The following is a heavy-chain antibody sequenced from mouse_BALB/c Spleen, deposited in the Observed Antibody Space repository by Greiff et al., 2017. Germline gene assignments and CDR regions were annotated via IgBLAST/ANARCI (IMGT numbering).Heavy chain of an antibody. J-gene: IGHJ4*01. Sequence: EVQLQQSGPELVKPGASVKISCKASGYTFTDYNMHWVKQSHGKSLEWIGYIYPYNGGTGYNQKFKSKATLTVDNSSSTAYMELRSLTSEDSAVYYCAREDGNYDAMDYWGQGTSVTVSS. CDR2: IYPYNGGT. CDR3: AREDGNYDAMDY. CDR1: GYTFTDYN. D-gene: IGHD2-1*01. V-gene: IGHV1S29*02.